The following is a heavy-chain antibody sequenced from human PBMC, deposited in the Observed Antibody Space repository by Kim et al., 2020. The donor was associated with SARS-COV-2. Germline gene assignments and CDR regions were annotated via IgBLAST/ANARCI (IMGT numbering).Heavy chain of an antibody. J-gene: IGHJ4*02. CDR3: ARRLYGDYYFDY. CDR2: IFYSGST. CDR1: GGSFSSSSYS. Sequence: SETLSLTCTVSGGSFSSSSYSWGWIRQSPGKALECIGTIFYSGSTYYNPSLKSRVTMSVDTSKNQFSLRLNSVTAADTAVYYCARRLYGDYYFDYWSQGTLVTVSS. V-gene: IGHV4-39*01. D-gene: IGHD2-21*02.